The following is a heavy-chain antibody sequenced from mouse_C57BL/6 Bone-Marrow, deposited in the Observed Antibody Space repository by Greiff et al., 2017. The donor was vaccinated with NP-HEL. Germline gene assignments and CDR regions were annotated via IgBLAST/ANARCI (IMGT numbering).Heavy chain of an antibody. CDR1: GYTFTSYW. D-gene: IGHD3-2*02. Sequence: QVQLQQPGAELVRPGTSVKLSCKASGYTFTSYWMHWVKQRPGQGLEWIGVIDPSDSYTNYNQKFKGKATLTVDTSSSTAYMQLSSLTSEDAAVDYCARSGYAMDYWGQGTSVTVSS. CDR3: ARSGYAMDY. J-gene: IGHJ4*01. CDR2: IDPSDSYT. V-gene: IGHV1-59*01.